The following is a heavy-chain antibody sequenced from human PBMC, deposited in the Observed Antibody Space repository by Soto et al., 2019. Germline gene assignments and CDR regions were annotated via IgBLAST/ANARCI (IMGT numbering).Heavy chain of an antibody. CDR1: GYTFPSST. Sequence: QGELVQSGAEVKKPGASVKVSCKASGYTFPSSTISWLRQAPGQGLEWLGWINAYSGDRKFAQRFQGRVTMTTDTSTSTAYLELTSLTSDDTAIYYCASANYGDSDYWGQETLLTVSS. D-gene: IGHD4-17*01. J-gene: IGHJ4*02. CDR2: INAYSGDR. V-gene: IGHV1-18*01. CDR3: ASANYGDSDY.